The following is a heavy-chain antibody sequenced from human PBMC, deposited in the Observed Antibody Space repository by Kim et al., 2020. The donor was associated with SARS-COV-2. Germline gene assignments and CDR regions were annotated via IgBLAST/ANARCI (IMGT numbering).Heavy chain of an antibody. J-gene: IGHJ5*02. D-gene: IGHD6-19*01. CDR1: GFTFSDYA. Sequence: GGSLRLSCAASGFTFSDYAINWVRQAPGKGLEWVSSISGCGDRTYYADSVKGRFTITRDNSTNTLSLQMNSLRAEDTAVYYCAKGRQYSSGWLGVFSWGQGTLGTVSS. V-gene: IGHV3-23*01. CDR2: ISGCGDRT. CDR3: AKGRQYSSGWLGVFS.